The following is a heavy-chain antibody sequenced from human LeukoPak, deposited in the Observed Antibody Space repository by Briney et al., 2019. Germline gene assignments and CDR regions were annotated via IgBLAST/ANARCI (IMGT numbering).Heavy chain of an antibody. V-gene: IGHV1-24*01. D-gene: IGHD6-19*01. Sequence: ASVKVSCKVSGYTLTELSMHWVRQAPGKGLEWMGGFNPENGETIYAQKFQGRVTMSEDTSAGTAYMELSSLRSEDTAVYYCATTTSTSSGWYYFDYWGQGTLVTVSS. CDR1: GYTLTELS. CDR3: ATTTSTSSGWYYFDY. CDR2: FNPENGET. J-gene: IGHJ4*02.